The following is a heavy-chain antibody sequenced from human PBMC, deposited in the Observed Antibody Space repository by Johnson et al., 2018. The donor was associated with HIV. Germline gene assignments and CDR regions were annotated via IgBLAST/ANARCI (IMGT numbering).Heavy chain of an antibody. J-gene: IGHJ3*02. Sequence: QVQLVESGGGVVQPGRSLKLSCAASEFTFSNYAMHWVRQAPGKGLEWVAVISYDGSSKYYADSVKGRFTISRDNSKNTLYLQMNSLRAEDTAVYYCARELGSGWGETADAFDIWGQGTMVTVSS. CDR2: ISYDGSSK. CDR3: ARELGSGWGETADAFDI. D-gene: IGHD6-19*01. V-gene: IGHV3-30-3*01. CDR1: EFTFSNYA.